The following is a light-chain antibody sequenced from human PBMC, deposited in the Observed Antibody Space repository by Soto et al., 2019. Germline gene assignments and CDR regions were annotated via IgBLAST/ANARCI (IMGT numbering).Light chain of an antibody. V-gene: IGKV3-15*01. CDR2: GAF. CDR3: QQYKNWPPLT. Sequence: EIVMTQSPATLSVSPGETATLSCRASQSVSYNLAWYQQKPGQGPRLLIYGAFTRATGIPARFSGSGSGTDFTLTIISLQSEAFAVYYCQQYKNWPPLTFGGGTKVEIK. J-gene: IGKJ4*01. CDR1: QSVSYN.